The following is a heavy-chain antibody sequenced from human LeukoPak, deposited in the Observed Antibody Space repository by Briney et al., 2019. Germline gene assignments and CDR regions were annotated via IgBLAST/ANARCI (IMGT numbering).Heavy chain of an antibody. CDR3: ARDDYDYVWGSYRNIHYYYYMDV. CDR1: GFTFSSYW. J-gene: IGHJ6*03. Sequence: QAGGSLRLSCAASGFTFSSYWMSWVRQAPGKGLEWVANIKQDGSEKYYVDSVKGRFTISRDNAKNSLYLQMNSLRAEDTAVYYCARDDYDYVWGSYRNIHYYYYMDVWGKGTTVTVSS. V-gene: IGHV3-7*01. CDR2: IKQDGSEK. D-gene: IGHD3-16*02.